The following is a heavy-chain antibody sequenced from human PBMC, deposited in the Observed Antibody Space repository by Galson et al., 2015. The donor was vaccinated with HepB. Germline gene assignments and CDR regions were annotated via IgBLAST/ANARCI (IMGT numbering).Heavy chain of an antibody. CDR3: ERDAKAVAGRYYFDY. Sequence: CAISGDSVSSNSAAWNWIRQSPSRGLEWLGRTYYRSKWYTDYAVSVKRRITINPDTSKNQFSLQLNSVTPEDTAVYYCERDAKAVAGRYYFDYWGQGTLVTVSS. J-gene: IGHJ4*02. CDR1: GDSVSSNSAA. CDR2: TYYRSKWYT. D-gene: IGHD6-19*01. V-gene: IGHV6-1*01.